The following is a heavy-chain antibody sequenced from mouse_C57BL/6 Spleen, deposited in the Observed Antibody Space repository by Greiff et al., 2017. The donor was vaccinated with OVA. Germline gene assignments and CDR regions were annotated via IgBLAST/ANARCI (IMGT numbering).Heavy chain of an antibody. J-gene: IGHJ3*01. V-gene: IGHV7-3*01. Sequence: EVKLMESGGGLVQPGGSLSLSCAASGFTFTDYYMSWVRQPPGKALEWLGFIRNKANGYTTEYSASVKGRFTISRDNSQSILYLQMNALRAEDSATYYCARSYCYGAFAYWGQGTLVTVSA. CDR2: IRNKANGYTT. CDR3: ARSYCYGAFAY. CDR1: GFTFTDYY. D-gene: IGHD1-1*01.